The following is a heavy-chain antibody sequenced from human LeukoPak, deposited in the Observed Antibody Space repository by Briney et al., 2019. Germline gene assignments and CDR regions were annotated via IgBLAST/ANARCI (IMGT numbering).Heavy chain of an antibody. CDR1: GFTFSSYS. J-gene: IGHJ4*02. Sequence: GGSLRLSCAASGFTFSSYSMNWVRQAPGKGLEWVSSIRSSSSYIYYADSVKGRFTISRDNAKNSLYLQMNSLRAEDTAVYYCAKDPGYSSSWYYFDYWGQGTLVTVSS. CDR3: AKDPGYSSSWYYFDY. CDR2: IRSSSSYI. V-gene: IGHV3-21*01. D-gene: IGHD6-13*01.